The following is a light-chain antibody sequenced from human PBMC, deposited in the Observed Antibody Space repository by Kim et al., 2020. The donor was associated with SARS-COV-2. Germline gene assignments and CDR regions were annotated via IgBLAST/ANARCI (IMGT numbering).Light chain of an antibody. CDR2: GAS. V-gene: IGKV3-20*01. J-gene: IGKJ3*01. Sequence: EIVLTQSPGTLSLSPGERATLSCRASQSVTSSYLAWYQQKPGQAPRLLIYGASSRATGIPDRFSGSGSGTDFTLTISRLEPEEFAVYYCQQFGGSPLFTFGPGTKVDIK. CDR1: QSVTSSY. CDR3: QQFGGSPLFT.